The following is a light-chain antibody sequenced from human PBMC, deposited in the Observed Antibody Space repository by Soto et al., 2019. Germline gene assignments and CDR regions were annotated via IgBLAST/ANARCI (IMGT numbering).Light chain of an antibody. Sequence: EVVLTQSPGTLSLSPGEGATLSCRASQSVSSGYLAWYQQKPGQAPRLLIYGASTRATGIPGRFSGSGSGTDFTLTISRLEPEDFAVYYCQQYCTSLWTFGQGTKVEI. J-gene: IGKJ1*01. CDR3: QQYCTSLWT. CDR2: GAS. CDR1: QSVSSGY. V-gene: IGKV3-20*01.